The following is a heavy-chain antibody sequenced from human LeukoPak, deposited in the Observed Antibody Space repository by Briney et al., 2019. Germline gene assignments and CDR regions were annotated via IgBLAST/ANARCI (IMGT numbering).Heavy chain of an antibody. CDR1: GYSFTSYW. CDR3: ARQNDQDAFDI. V-gene: IGHV5-51*01. D-gene: IGHD1-1*01. Sequence: GESLKISCKGSGYSFTSYWIGWVRQIPGKGLEWMGIIYPGDSDTRYSPSFQGQVTISADKSISTAYLRWSSRKASNTAMYSCARQNDQDAFDIWGQGTMVTVSS. J-gene: IGHJ3*02. CDR2: IYPGDSDT.